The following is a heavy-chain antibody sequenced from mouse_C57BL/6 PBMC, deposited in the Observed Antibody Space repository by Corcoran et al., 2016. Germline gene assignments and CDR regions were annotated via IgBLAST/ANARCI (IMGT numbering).Heavy chain of an antibody. D-gene: IGHD1-1*01. CDR2: INPNNGGT. J-gene: IGHJ2*01. CDR1: GYTFTDYY. V-gene: IGHV1-26*01. CDR3: AGPFTAVDYDY. Sequence: EVQRQQSGPELVKPGASVKISCKASGYTFTDYYMNWVKQSHGKSLEWIGDINPNNGGTSYNQKFKGKATLTVDKSTSTAYMELRSLTSEDSAVYYCAGPFTAVDYDYWGQGPTLTVSS.